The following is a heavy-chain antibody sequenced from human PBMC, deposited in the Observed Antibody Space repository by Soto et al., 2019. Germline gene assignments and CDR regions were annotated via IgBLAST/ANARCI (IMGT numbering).Heavy chain of an antibody. CDR1: GFTFSSYG. CDR3: ARDPRSAPNYYDSSGYYYGYYYYYGMDV. V-gene: IGHV3-30*03. Sequence: GGSLRLSCAASGFTFSSYGMHWVRQAPGKGLEWVAVISYDGSNKYYADSVKGRFTISRDNAKNSLYLQMNSLRAEDTAVYYCARDPRSAPNYYDSSGYYYGYYYYYGMDVWGQGTTVTVSS. D-gene: IGHD3-22*01. CDR2: ISYDGSNK. J-gene: IGHJ6*02.